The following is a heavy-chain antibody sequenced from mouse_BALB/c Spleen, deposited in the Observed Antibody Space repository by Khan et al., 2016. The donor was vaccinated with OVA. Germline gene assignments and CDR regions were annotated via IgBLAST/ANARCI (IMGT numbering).Heavy chain of an antibody. J-gene: IGHJ3*01. V-gene: IGHV1S135*01. Sequence: VQLQQSGPELMKPGASVKISCTASGYSFTNYYIHWVKQSHGQSREWIGYIDPFNGGTNYNQKFKGTATLTVDKSSSTAYMHLSSLTAAYSAFYYCTRLGTTGWFAYWGQGTLVTVSA. CDR2: IDPFNGGT. CDR3: TRLGTTGWFAY. CDR1: GYSFTNYY. D-gene: IGHD2-13*01.